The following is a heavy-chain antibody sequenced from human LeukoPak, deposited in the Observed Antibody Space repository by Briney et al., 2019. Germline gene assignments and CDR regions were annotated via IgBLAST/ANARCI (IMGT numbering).Heavy chain of an antibody. Sequence: SETLSLTCTVSGGSISSGSYYWSWIRQPAGKGLEWIGRIYTSGSTNYNPSLKSRVTISVGTSKNQFSLKLSSVTAADTAVYYCARDNDYGDYPEYWGQGTLVTDSS. CDR3: ARDNDYGDYPEY. D-gene: IGHD4-17*01. CDR2: IYTSGST. J-gene: IGHJ4*02. CDR1: GGSISSGSYY. V-gene: IGHV4-61*02.